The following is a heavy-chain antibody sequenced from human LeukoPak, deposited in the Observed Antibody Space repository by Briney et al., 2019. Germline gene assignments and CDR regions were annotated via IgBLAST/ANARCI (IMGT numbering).Heavy chain of an antibody. J-gene: IGHJ3*02. D-gene: IGHD3-10*01. V-gene: IGHV4-34*01. Sequence: SETLSLTCAVYGGSFSGYYWSWIRQPPGKGLEWIGEINHSGSTNYNPSLKSRVTISVDTSKNQFSLKLSSVTAADTAVYYCARISAAVDAFDIWGQGTMVTVSS. CDR1: GGSFSGYY. CDR2: INHSGST. CDR3: ARISAAVDAFDI.